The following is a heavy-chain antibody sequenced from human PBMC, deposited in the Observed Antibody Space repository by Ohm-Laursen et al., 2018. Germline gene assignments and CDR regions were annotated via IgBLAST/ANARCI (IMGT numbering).Heavy chain of an antibody. CDR1: GFTFSSYG. CDR3: AGYGGTSR. V-gene: IGHV3-23*01. CDR2: ITVSGNT. Sequence: SLRLSCTASGFTFSSYGMSWVRQAPGKGLEWVSDITVSGNTYYADSVKGRFSISRDNSKNTLSLQMDSLRAEDTAVYYYAGYGGTSRWGQGALVTVSS. J-gene: IGHJ4*02. D-gene: IGHD1-26*01.